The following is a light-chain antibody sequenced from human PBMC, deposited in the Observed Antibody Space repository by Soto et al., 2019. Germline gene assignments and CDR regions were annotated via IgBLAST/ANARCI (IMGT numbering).Light chain of an antibody. J-gene: IGKJ2*01. CDR2: AAS. Sequence: DIQLTQSPSFMSASVGARFTITCRASQGILSSLAWYQQKPGKAPKILSYAASTMPSGVPSRFRGSGSGTEFTLTISSLQPEDFATYYCQQLNSYPYTFGQGTKLEIK. CDR1: QGILSS. V-gene: IGKV1-9*01. CDR3: QQLNSYPYT.